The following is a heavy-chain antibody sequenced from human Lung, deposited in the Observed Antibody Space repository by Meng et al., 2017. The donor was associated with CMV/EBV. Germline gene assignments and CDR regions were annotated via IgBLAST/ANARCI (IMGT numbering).Heavy chain of an antibody. D-gene: IGHD3-3*01. CDR1: GYRFTSKW. V-gene: IGHV5-51*01. CDR3: ARVGGGGLDGMEV. Sequence: GESLKISCTGSGYRFTSKWIGWVRQMPGKGLEWMGVIHPSDYDTKYSPSFQGQVTISADKSITTVYLQWSSLKVSDTAIYYCARVGGGGLDGMEVWGQGTTVXVSS. CDR2: IHPSDYDT. J-gene: IGHJ6*02.